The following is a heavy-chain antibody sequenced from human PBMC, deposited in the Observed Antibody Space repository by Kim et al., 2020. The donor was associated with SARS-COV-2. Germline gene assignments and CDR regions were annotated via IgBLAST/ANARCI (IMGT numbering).Heavy chain of an antibody. V-gene: IGHV3-7*01. CDR2: ET. D-gene: IGHD1-26*01. CDR3: ARGGWYSGN. J-gene: IGHJ4*02. Sequence: ETYYVDSVKGRFTISRDNVNRSLYLQMNSLRAEDTAVYYCARGGWYSGNWGLGTLVTVSS.